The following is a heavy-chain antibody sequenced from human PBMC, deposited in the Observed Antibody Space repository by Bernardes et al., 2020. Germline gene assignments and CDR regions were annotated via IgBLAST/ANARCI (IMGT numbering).Heavy chain of an antibody. Sequence: SETLSLTCTVSGGSISSVGYYWSWLRQHPGKGLEWIGYIYYSGSIFYNPSLKSRVTISVDTSKNQFSLTLTSVTAADTAVYFCARAEDSSRWYLCDYWGQGTLVTVSS. J-gene: IGHJ4*02. CDR1: GGSISSVGYY. CDR2: IYYSGSI. CDR3: ARAEDSSRWYLCDY. V-gene: IGHV4-31*03. D-gene: IGHD6-13*01.